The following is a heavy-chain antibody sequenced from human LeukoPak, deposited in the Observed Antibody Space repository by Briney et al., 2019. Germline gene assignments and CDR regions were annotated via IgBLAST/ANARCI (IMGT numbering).Heavy chain of an antibody. J-gene: IGHJ4*02. V-gene: IGHV4-34*01. CDR3: ARLYYYGSGSYYKDY. CDR2: INHSGST. CDR1: GFTFSSYA. Sequence: PGGSLRLSCAASGFTFSSYAMSWVRQAPGKGLEWIGEINHSGSTNYNPSLKSRVTISVDTSKNQFSLKLSSVTAADTAVYYCARLYYYGSGSYYKDYWGQGTLVTVSS. D-gene: IGHD3-10*01.